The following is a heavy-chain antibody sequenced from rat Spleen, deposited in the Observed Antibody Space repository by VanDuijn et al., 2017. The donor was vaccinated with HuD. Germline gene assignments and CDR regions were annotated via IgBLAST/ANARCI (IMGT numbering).Heavy chain of an antibody. J-gene: IGHJ4*01. Sequence: EVQLVESDGGLVQPGRSLKLSCATSGFTFSDFYMAWVRQAPTKGLEWVATISPSGGRTNYQDSVKGRFTISRDNAKSTLYLQMDSLRSEDTATYDCVRQRWDVMDAWGQGASVTVSS. CDR3: VRQRWDVMDA. V-gene: IGHV5-25*01. CDR1: GFTFSDFY. CDR2: ISPSGGRT.